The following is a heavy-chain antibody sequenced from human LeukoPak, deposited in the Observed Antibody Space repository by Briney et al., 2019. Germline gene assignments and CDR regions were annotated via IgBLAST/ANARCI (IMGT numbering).Heavy chain of an antibody. CDR2: IYPGDSDT. Sequence: GESLKISCKGSGYSFTSYWIGWVRQMPGKGLEWMGIIYPGDSDTRYSPSFQGQVTISADKSISTAYLQWSSLKASDTAIYYCARLGPFEYSSSPFDYWGQGTLVTVSS. CDR3: ARLGPFEYSSSPFDY. J-gene: IGHJ4*02. V-gene: IGHV5-51*01. CDR1: GYSFTSYW. D-gene: IGHD6-6*01.